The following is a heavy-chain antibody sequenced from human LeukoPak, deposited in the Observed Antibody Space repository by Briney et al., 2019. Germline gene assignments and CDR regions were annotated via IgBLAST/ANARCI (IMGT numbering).Heavy chain of an antibody. Sequence: GESLKISCKGSGYSFNTYWIGWVRQMPGKGLEWMGIIYPGDSDTKYSPSFQGQVTISADKSISTAYLQWSSLKASDTAMYYCARQAYYYDSSGYYYLGGFDYWGQGTLVTVSS. V-gene: IGHV5-51*01. CDR1: GYSFNTYW. D-gene: IGHD3-22*01. J-gene: IGHJ4*02. CDR3: ARQAYYYDSSGYYYLGGFDY. CDR2: IYPGDSDT.